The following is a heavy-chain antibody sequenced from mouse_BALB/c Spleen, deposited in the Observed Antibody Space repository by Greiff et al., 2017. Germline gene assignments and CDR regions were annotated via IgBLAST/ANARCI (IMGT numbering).Heavy chain of an antibody. CDR3: ARSTMITYYYAIDY. V-gene: IGHV5-17*02. CDR1: GFTFSSFG. CDR2: ISSGSSTI. D-gene: IGHD2-4*01. J-gene: IGHJ4*01. Sequence: EVKLMESGGGLVQPGGSRKLSCAASGFTFSSFGMHWVRQAPEKGLEWVAYISSGSSTIYYADTVKGRFTISIDNPKNTLFLQMTSLRSEDTAMYYCARSTMITYYYAIDYWGQGTSVTVSS.